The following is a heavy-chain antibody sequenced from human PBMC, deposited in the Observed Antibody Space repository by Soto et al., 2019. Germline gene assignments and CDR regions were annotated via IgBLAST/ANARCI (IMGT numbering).Heavy chain of an antibody. CDR1: GFTFSSYW. D-gene: IGHD3-22*01. J-gene: IGHJ3*02. Sequence: EVQLVESGGGLVQPGGSLRLSCAASGFTFSSYWMHWVRQAPGKGLVWVSRINSDGSSTSYADSVKGRFTISRDNAKNTLYMQMNSLRAEDTAVYYCARDGYDSSGYYSPDLQDAFDIWGQGTMVTVSS. CDR2: INSDGSST. V-gene: IGHV3-74*01. CDR3: ARDGYDSSGYYSPDLQDAFDI.